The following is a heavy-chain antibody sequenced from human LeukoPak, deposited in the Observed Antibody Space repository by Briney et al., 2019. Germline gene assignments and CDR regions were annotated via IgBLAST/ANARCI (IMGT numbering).Heavy chain of an antibody. J-gene: IGHJ5*02. D-gene: IGHD6-13*01. V-gene: IGHV4-61*02. CDR3: ARYQGEGLAAAGTGRTWWFDL. Sequence: SETLSLTCSVSGGSITSGHSYWTWIRQPAGKGLEWIGRIFTSGTTNYDPSLKSRVTTSIDTSRNEFSLHLTSVTVADTAMYYCARYQGEGLAAAGTGRTWWFDLWGQGTLVVVSS. CDR2: IFTSGTT. CDR1: GGSITSGHSY.